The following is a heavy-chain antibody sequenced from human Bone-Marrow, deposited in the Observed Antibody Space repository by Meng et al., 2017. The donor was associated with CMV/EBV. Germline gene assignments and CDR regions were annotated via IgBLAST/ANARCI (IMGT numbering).Heavy chain of an antibody. CDR3: ARLSMSGMDV. CDR2: IYTSGST. D-gene: IGHD2-21*01. Sequence: GSLRLSCTVSGGSISSYYWSWIRQPAGKGLEWIGRIYTSGSTNYNPSLKSRVTMSVDTSKNQFSLKLSSVTAADTAVYYCARLSMSGMDVWGQGTTVTVSS. CDR1: GGSISSYY. J-gene: IGHJ6*02. V-gene: IGHV4-4*07.